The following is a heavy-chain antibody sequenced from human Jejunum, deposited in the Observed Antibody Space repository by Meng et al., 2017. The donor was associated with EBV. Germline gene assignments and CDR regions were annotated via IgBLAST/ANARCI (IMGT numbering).Heavy chain of an antibody. CDR3: ARKAVPGTFARPKFDY. J-gene: IGHJ4*02. Sequence: HGQLPQWGAGLLKPPTPLSLTCAVYGGSFNYYYWTWIRQPPGKGLEWIGEIIHSGSTNYDPSLKSRVTISVDRSKNQFSLKLTSVTAADTAVYYCARKAVPGTFARPKFDYWGQGTLVTVSS. CDR1: GGSFNYYY. D-gene: IGHD6-19*01. V-gene: IGHV4-34*12. CDR2: IIHSGST.